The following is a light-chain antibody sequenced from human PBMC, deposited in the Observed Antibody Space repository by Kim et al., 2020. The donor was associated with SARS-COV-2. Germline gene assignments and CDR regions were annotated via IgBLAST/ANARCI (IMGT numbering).Light chain of an antibody. J-gene: IGKJ2*01. V-gene: IGKV3-15*01. CDR2: DAP. CDR1: QSVSSN. Sequence: LTVSPGERAALARRASQSVSSNLAWYQQKPGQGPRVLINDAPTRVRGIPARFTGSGSGTEFTLTNDSLQSEDFAIYYCQQYKDWYTFGQGTKLEI. CDR3: QQYKDWYT.